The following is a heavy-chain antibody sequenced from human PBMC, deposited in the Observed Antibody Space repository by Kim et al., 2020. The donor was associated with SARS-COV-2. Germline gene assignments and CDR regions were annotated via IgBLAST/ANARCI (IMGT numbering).Heavy chain of an antibody. V-gene: IGHV4-59*01. CDR3: AMGASSSWPYYYYYMDV. J-gene: IGHJ6*03. D-gene: IGHD6-13*01. CDR1: GGSISSYY. CDR2: IYYSGST. Sequence: SETLSLTCTVSGGSISSYYWSWIRQPPGKGLEWIGYIYYSGSTNYNPSLKSRVTISVDTSKNQFSLKLSSVTAADTAVYYCAMGASSSWPYYYYYMDVWGKGTTVTVSS.